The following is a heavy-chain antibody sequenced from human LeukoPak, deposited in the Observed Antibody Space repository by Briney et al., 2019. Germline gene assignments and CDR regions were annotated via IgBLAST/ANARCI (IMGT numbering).Heavy chain of an antibody. D-gene: IGHD1-26*01. CDR3: ARGLYSGDDY. V-gene: IGHV1-46*01. CDR2: INPNGGST. J-gene: IGHJ4*02. Sequence: ASVKVSCKASGYTFTTYYIHWVRQAPGQGLEWMGIINPNGGSTTYAQKFQGRVTMTRDTSTSTVYMELRSLRSEDTAVYYCARGLYSGDDYWGQGTLVTVSS. CDR1: GYTFTTYY.